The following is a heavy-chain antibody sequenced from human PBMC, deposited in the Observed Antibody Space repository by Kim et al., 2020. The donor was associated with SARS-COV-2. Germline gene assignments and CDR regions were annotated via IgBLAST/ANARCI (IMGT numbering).Heavy chain of an antibody. J-gene: IGHJ6*02. V-gene: IGHV1-69*13. CDR3: AEGVYDSSGYQIAPGYYGMDV. CDR2: IIPIFGTA. CDR1: GGTFSSYA. Sequence: SVKVSCKASGGTFSSYAISWVRQAPGQGLEWMGGIIPIFGTANYAQKFQGRVTITADESTSTAYMELSSLRSEDTAVYYCAEGVYDSSGYQIAPGYYGMDVWGQGTTVTVSS. D-gene: IGHD3-22*01.